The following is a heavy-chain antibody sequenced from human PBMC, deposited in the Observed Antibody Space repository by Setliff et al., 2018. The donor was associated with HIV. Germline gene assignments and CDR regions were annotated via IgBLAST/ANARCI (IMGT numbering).Heavy chain of an antibody. CDR2: INAGNGDT. D-gene: IGHD4-4*01. Sequence: ASVKVSCKASGYTFTNYAMHWVRQAPGQRLEWMGWINAGNGDTKYSQKFQGRVTFTWDTSASTAYMELSSLRSEVTALYYCARDSGDDYSDYYYYGMDVWGQGTTVTVSS. J-gene: IGHJ6*02. CDR1: GYTFTNYA. V-gene: IGHV1-3*01. CDR3: ARDSGDDYSDYYYYGMDV.